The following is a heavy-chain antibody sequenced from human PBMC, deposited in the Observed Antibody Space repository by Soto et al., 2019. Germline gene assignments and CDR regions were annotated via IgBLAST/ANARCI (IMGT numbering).Heavy chain of an antibody. D-gene: IGHD3-10*01. J-gene: IGHJ4*02. V-gene: IGHV3-23*01. Sequence: GSLRLSCAASGXTFSSYSMNWVRQAPGKGLELVSVTTSGGGTTSYADSVNCRFTISRDNSNSTFYVQMNSLRADDTAVYYCAKGLLGVWFGELLQPSFDFWGQGTLGTVS. CDR3: AKGLLGVWFGELLQPSFDF. CDR1: GXTFSSYS. CDR2: TTSGGGTT.